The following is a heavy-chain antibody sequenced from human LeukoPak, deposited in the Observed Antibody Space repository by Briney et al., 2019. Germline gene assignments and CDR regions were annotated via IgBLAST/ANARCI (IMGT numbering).Heavy chain of an antibody. V-gene: IGHV3-30*02. D-gene: IGHD3-3*01. CDR2: IRYDGSNK. CDR3: ATEEWS. CDR1: GFTFSSYG. J-gene: IGHJ1*01. Sequence: GGSLRLSCAASGFTFSSYGMHWVRRAPGKGLEWVAFIRYDGSNKYYADSMKGRFTISRVNSKNTLYLQMNSLRAEDTAVYYCATEEWSWGQGTLVTVSS.